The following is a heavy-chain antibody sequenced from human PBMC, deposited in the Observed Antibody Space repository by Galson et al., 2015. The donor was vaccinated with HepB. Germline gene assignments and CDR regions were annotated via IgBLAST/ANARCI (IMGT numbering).Heavy chain of an antibody. CDR1: GFTFSTYA. J-gene: IGHJ2*01. D-gene: IGHD1-26*01. CDR2: ISGSGGST. Sequence: SLRLSCAASGFTFSTYAMNWVRQAPGKGLEWVSAISGSGGSTYYADSVKGRFTISRVNSRNTLYRQMNSLRAEDTAVYFCAKDDNSGSNFRYFDLWGRGTLATVSS. V-gene: IGHV3-23*01. CDR3: AKDDNSGSNFRYFDL.